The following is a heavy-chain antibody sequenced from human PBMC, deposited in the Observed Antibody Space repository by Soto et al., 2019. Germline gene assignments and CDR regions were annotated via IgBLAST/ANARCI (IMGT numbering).Heavy chain of an antibody. CDR2: ISYDGSNK. CDR3: ARENYGDYYFDY. J-gene: IGHJ4*02. D-gene: IGHD4-17*01. CDR1: GFTFRSYA. Sequence: QVQLVESGGGVVQPGRSLRLSCAASGFTFRSYAMHWVCQAPGKGLEWVAVISYDGSNKYYADSVKGRFTISRDNSKNTLYLQMNSLRAEDTAVYYCARENYGDYYFDYWGQGTLVTVSS. V-gene: IGHV3-30-3*01.